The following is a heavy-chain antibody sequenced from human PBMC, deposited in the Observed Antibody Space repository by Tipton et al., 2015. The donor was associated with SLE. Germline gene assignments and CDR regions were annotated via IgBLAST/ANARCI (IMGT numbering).Heavy chain of an antibody. CDR2: IYNSGIT. V-gene: IGHV4-61*02. CDR1: GDSFSSGSSS. Sequence: TLSLTCTVSGDSFSSGSSSWNWVRQPAGKGLEWIGLIYNSGITNYNPSLQSRVTLSVGMSKNQFSLRLSSVTAADTAVYYCARETEDTGWIHSRDYIYYYYYVDVWGQGTTVTVSS. J-gene: IGHJ6*03. D-gene: IGHD6-19*01. CDR3: ARETEDTGWIHSRDYIYYYYYVDV.